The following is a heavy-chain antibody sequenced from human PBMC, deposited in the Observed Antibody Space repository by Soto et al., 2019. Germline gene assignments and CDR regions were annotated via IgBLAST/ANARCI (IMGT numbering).Heavy chain of an antibody. CDR2: IYYSGST. V-gene: IGHV4-30-4*01. Sequence: SETLSLTCTVSGGSISSGDYYWSWIRQPPGKGLEWIGYIYYSGSTYYNPSLKSRVTISVDTSKNQFSLKLSSVTAADTAVYYCARVKPKVAGTWFDPWGQGTLVTVSS. D-gene: IGHD6-19*01. CDR1: GGSISSGDYY. CDR3: ARVKPKVAGTWFDP. J-gene: IGHJ5*02.